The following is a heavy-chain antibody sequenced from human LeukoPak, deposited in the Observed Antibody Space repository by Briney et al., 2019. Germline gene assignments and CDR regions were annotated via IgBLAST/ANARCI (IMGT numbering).Heavy chain of an antibody. D-gene: IGHD3-10*01. V-gene: IGHV3-33*01. Sequence: GGSLRLSCAASGFTFSSYGMHWVRQAPGKGLEWVAVIWHDESKKYYADSVEGRFTISRDTSKNTLYLQMNSLRVEDTAAYYCARDGTLGASGSYYNLPYWGQGTLVTVSS. J-gene: IGHJ4*02. CDR2: IWHDESKK. CDR3: ARDGTLGASGSYYNLPY. CDR1: GFTFSSYG.